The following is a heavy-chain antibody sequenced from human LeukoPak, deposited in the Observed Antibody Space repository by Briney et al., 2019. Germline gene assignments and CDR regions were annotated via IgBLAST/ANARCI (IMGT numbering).Heavy chain of an antibody. Sequence: GGSLRLSCAASGFTFDDYGMSWVRQAPGKGLEWVSGINWNGGSTGYADSVKGRFTISRDNAKNSLYLQMNSLRAEDTALHYCARRGYDFWSGYSTGETYYFDYWGQGTLVTVSS. CDR1: GFTFDDYG. J-gene: IGHJ4*02. V-gene: IGHV3-20*04. CDR3: ARRGYDFWSGYSTGETYYFDY. CDR2: INWNGGST. D-gene: IGHD3-3*01.